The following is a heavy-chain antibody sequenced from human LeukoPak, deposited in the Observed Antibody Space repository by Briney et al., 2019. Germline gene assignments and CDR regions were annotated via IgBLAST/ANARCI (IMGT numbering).Heavy chain of an antibody. V-gene: IGHV4-38-2*02. CDR2: IYHSGST. Sequence: SQTLSLTCTVSGYSISSGYYWGWIRQPPGKGLEWIGSIYHSGSTYYNPSLKSRVTISVDTSKNQFSLKLSSVTAADTAVYYCARVRSGSSIDAFDIWGQGTMVTVSS. J-gene: IGHJ3*02. D-gene: IGHD1-26*01. CDR3: ARVRSGSSIDAFDI. CDR1: GYSISSGYY.